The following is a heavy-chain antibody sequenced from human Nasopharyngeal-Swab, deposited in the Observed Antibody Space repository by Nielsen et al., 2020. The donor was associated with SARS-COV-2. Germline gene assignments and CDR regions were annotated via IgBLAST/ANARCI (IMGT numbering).Heavy chain of an antibody. CDR2: ISSSSSYI. V-gene: IGHV3-21*01. J-gene: IGHJ5*02. CDR3: ARKGIAVAGTWFDP. Sequence: GGSLRLSCAASGFTFSSYSMNWVRQAAGKGLEWVSSISSSSSYIYYADSVKGRFTISRDNAKNSLYLQMNSLRAEDTAVYYCARKGIAVAGTWFDPCGQGTLVTVSS. CDR1: GFTFSSYS. D-gene: IGHD6-19*01.